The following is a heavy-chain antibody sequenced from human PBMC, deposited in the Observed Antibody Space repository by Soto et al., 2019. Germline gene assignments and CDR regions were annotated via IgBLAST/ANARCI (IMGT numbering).Heavy chain of an antibody. Sequence: QVQLVQSGAEVKKPGSSVKDSCKASGGTFSSYAFSWVRQAPGQGLEWMGGIIPMFDTANYAQKFQDRVTISADESTSTAYMELSSLTSEDTAVYYCARSLTYYYETSGYYLGNIWGQGTLVTVSS. V-gene: IGHV1-69*01. D-gene: IGHD3-22*01. CDR2: IIPMFDTA. J-gene: IGHJ4*02. CDR3: ARSLTYYYETSGYYLGNI. CDR1: GGTFSSYA.